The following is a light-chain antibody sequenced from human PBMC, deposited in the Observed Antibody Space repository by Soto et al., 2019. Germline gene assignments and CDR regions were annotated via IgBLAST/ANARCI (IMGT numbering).Light chain of an antibody. Sequence: QSALSQPPSASGSPGQSVTISCTGTSSDVGGYKYVSWYQQHPGKAPKLMIYEVSERPSGVPDRFSGSKSGNTASLTVSGLQAEDEADYYCSSYAGSNNVVFGGGTQLTV. CDR1: SSDVGGYKY. CDR2: EVS. V-gene: IGLV2-8*01. J-gene: IGLJ3*02. CDR3: SSYAGSNNVV.